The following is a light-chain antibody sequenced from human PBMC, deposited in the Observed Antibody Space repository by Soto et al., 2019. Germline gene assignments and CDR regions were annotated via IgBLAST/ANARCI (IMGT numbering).Light chain of an antibody. CDR3: QQFNTSPWT. CDR1: RSVSIW. J-gene: IGKJ1*01. V-gene: IGKV1-5*03. Sequence: DIQMTQSPYNLSAPDGERVTISCRASRSVSIWLAWYQQKPGRAPKLLIYKSSILESGFPSRFGGSGSGREFPLTFSSLPTDDFAPYDYQQFNTSPWTVSQGTKVEIK. CDR2: KSS.